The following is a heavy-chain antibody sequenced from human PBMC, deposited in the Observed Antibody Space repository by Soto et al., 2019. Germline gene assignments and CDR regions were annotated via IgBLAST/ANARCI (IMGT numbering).Heavy chain of an antibody. Sequence: PGESLMISCSTSGYKFTSSWIAWVRQMPGKGLEWMGIIFPSDSDTRYSPSFQGQVPISADRSTSTVFLQWASLKASDTAVYFCARKDKSGYLNWFDPWRQGTLVTVSP. CDR3: ARKDKSGYLNWFDP. J-gene: IGHJ5*02. CDR2: IFPSDSDT. CDR1: GYKFTSSW. D-gene: IGHD3-22*01. V-gene: IGHV5-51*01.